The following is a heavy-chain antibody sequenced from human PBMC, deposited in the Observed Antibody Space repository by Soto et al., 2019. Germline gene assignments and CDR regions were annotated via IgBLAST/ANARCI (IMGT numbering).Heavy chain of an antibody. CDR3: ASDGPSSMFDY. Sequence: SETLSLTCAVSGGSISRSNWWRWVRQPPGKGLEWIGEIYYTGTTNYNPSLKSRLTISIDKSKNQVSLKLNSVTAADTAVYYCASDGPSSMFDYWGQGALVTVS. J-gene: IGHJ4*02. CDR1: GGSISRSNW. V-gene: IGHV4-4*02. D-gene: IGHD2-2*01. CDR2: IYYTGTT.